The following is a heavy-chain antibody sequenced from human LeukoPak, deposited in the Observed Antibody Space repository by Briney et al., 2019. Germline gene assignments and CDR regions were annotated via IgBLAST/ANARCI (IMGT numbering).Heavy chain of an antibody. Sequence: ASVKVSCKASGYTFTSYDINWVRQATGQGLEWMGWMNPNSGNTGYAQKFQGRVTITRNTSISTAYMELSSLRSEDTAVYCCARGQYSGSYDDYWGQGTLVTVSS. CDR3: ARGQYSGSYDDY. V-gene: IGHV1-8*03. J-gene: IGHJ4*02. CDR2: MNPNSGNT. D-gene: IGHD1-26*01. CDR1: GYTFTSYD.